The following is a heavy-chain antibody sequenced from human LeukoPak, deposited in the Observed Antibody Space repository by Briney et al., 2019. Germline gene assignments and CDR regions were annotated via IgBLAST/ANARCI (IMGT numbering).Heavy chain of an antibody. CDR2: IDWDDDK. CDR1: GFSLSTSGVV. J-gene: IGHJ3*02. D-gene: IGHD1-26*01. CDR3: ARMCGSGSYRHDAFDI. V-gene: IGHV2-5*02. Sequence: KMSGPTLVNPTQTLALTCTFSGFSLSTSGVVVGWIRQPPGKALEWLAHIDWDDDKYYSASLKTRLTISKDTSKNQVVLTMANMDPVDTATYYCARMCGSGSYRHDAFDIWGQGTMVTVSS.